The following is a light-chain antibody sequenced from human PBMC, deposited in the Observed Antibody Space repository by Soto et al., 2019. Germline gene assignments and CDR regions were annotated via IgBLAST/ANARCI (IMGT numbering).Light chain of an antibody. CDR3: QQSYSTPIT. V-gene: IGKV1-39*01. CDR2: AAS. J-gene: IGKJ5*01. Sequence: DIQMTQSPSSLSVSVGDRVTITCRASQSISSYLNWYQQKPGKAPKLLIYAASSLQSGVPSRFSGSGSGTDFTLTISSLKPEDFETYYCQQSYSTPITFGQGTRLEIK. CDR1: QSISSY.